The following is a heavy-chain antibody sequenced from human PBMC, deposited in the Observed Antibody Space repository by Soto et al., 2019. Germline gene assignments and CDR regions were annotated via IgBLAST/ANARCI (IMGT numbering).Heavy chain of an antibody. J-gene: IGHJ6*02. CDR3: ARGMAAAGPDYYYYYGMDV. D-gene: IGHD6-13*01. CDR2: INPNSGGT. V-gene: IGHV1-2*04. CDR1: GYTFTGYY. Sequence: ASVKVSCKASGYTFTGYYMHWVRQAPGQGLEWMGWINPNSGGTNYAQKFQGWVTMTRDTPISTAYMELSRLRSDDTAVYYCARGMAAAGPDYYYYYGMDVWGQGTTVTVSS.